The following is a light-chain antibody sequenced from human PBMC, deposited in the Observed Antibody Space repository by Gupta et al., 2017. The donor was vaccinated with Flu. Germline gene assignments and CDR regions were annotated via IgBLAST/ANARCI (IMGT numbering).Light chain of an antibody. Sequence: QMTQSPSSLSASVGDRVTITCLASQGIRNDLGWYQQKPGKATKRLIYAASRVKSGLPSRSSSSGSAKEFTLTISRLQPEDVATYCSQEQNSYPYTFGQGTKLEIK. CDR3: QEQNSYPYT. V-gene: IGKV1-17*01. CDR1: QGIRND. J-gene: IGKJ2*01. CDR2: AAS.